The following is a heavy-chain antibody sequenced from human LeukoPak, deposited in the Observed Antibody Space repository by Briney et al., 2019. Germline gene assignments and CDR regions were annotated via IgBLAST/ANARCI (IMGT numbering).Heavy chain of an antibody. J-gene: IGHJ4*02. V-gene: IGHV1-2*02. D-gene: IGHD5-18*01. CDR2: ISPNNGDT. CDR3: AAPGYKYGYVLDH. Sequence: ASVKVSCKASGYTFTGYYMHWVRQATGQGPEWMGWISPNNGDTRYSQKFQGRVTMTTDTSISTAYMELSGLTSDDTAVYYCAAPGYKYGYVLDHWGQGTLVTVSS. CDR1: GYTFTGYY.